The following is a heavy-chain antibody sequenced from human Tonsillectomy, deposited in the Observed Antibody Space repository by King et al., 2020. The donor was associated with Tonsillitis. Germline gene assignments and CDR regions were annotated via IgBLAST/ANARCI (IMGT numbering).Heavy chain of an antibody. D-gene: IGHD3-9*01. J-gene: IGHJ4*02. CDR1: GGSISSSTYY. V-gene: IGHV4-39*01. Sequence: LQLQESGPGLVKPSETLSLTCTVSGGSISSSTYYWGWIRQPPGKGLEWIGSISYSWSIYYNPSLKSRVTISVDTSKNQFSLMLSSVTAAATAVFYRACYDILTTYYTPWGQGTLVTVSS. CDR2: ISYSWSI. CDR3: ACYDILTTYYTP.